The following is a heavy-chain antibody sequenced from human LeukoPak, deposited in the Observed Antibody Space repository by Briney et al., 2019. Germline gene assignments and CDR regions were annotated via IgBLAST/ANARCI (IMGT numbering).Heavy chain of an antibody. V-gene: IGHV5-51*01. CDR3: ATPHYYDSSGQINP. CDR2: INPGDSDT. CDR1: EYGFTNYW. Sequence: GESLKISCKGSEYGFTNYWIGWGRQMPGKGLEWMGIINPGDSDTRYNPSFQGQVTISADKSIKTAYLQWSSLKASDTAMYYCATPHYYDSSGQINPWGQGTLVTVSS. D-gene: IGHD3-22*01. J-gene: IGHJ5*02.